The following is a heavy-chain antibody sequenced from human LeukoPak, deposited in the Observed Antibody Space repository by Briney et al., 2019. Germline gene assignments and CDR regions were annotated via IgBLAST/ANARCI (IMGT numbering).Heavy chain of an antibody. J-gene: IGHJ4*02. CDR3: ARDQGVVGATDFDY. Sequence: GRFTISRDNAKNSLYLQMNSLRAEDTAVYYCARDQGVVGATDFDYWGQGTLVTVSS. D-gene: IGHD1-26*01. V-gene: IGHV3-11*06.